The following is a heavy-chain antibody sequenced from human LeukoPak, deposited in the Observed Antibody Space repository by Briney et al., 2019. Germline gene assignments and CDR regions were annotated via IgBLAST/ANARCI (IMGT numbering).Heavy chain of an antibody. CDR2: INHSGST. J-gene: IGHJ6*03. CDR3: ARGGFITIFGVVINYYYYMDV. V-gene: IGHV4-34*01. CDR1: GGSFSGCY. Sequence: PSETLSLTCAVYGGSFSGCYWSWIRQPPGKRLEWIGEINHSGSTNYNPSLKSRVTISVDTSKNQFSLKLSSVTAADTAAYYCARGGFITIFGVVINYYYYMDVWGKGTTVTVSS. D-gene: IGHD3-3*01.